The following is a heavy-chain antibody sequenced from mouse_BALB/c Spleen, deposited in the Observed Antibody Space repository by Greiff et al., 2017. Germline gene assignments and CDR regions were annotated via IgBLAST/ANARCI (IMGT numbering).Heavy chain of an antibody. CDR1: GYTFTCYW. V-gene: IGHV1S81*02. D-gene: IGHD2-4*01. J-gene: IGHJ3*01. CDR3: ASEITTKDWFAY. CDR2: INPSNGRT. Sequence: QVQLQQPGAELVKPVASVKLSCKASGYTFTCYWMHWVKQRPGQGLEWIGEINPSNGRTNYNEKFKSKATLTVDKSSSTAYMQLSSLTSEDSAVYYCASEITTKDWFAYWGQGTLVTVSA.